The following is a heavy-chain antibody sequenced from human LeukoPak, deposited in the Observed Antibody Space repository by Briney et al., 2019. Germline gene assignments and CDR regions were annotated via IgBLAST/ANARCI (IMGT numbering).Heavy chain of an antibody. Sequence: SETLSLTCTVSGYFINSNYYWGWIRQPPGKGLEWIAIISHSGSTYYNPSLKSRVTISVETSKNQFSLKLSSVTAADTAVYYCARINTIMATFDYWGQGTLVTVSS. CDR2: ISHSGST. J-gene: IGHJ4*02. CDR1: GYFINSNYY. CDR3: ARINTIMATFDY. D-gene: IGHD5-24*01. V-gene: IGHV4-38-2*02.